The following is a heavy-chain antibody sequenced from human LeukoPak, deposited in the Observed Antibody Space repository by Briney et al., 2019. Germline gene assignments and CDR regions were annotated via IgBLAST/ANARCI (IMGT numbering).Heavy chain of an antibody. V-gene: IGHV3-23*01. D-gene: IGHD2-15*01. CDR1: GFTFSSYA. Sequence: GGSLRLSCAASGFTFSSYAMSWVRQAPGKGLEWVSAISGSGGSTYYADSVKGRFTISRDNSKNTLYLQMNSLRAEDTAVYYCAKGYCSGGSCYSYYHMDVWGKGTTVTVSS. CDR3: AKGYCSGGSCYSYYHMDV. J-gene: IGHJ6*03. CDR2: ISGSGGST.